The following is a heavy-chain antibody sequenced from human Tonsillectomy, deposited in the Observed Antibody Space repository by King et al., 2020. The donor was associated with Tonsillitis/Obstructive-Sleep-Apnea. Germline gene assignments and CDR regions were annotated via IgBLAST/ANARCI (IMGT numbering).Heavy chain of an antibody. D-gene: IGHD3-10*01. CDR1: VYTFTSFA. J-gene: IGHJ6*03. Sequence: QLVQSGAEVKKPGASVKVSCKASVYTFTSFAFSWVRQAPGQGLEWMGWISAYNGDTNYAPKLQGRVTMTTDTSTSTAYMELRSLRSDDTALYYCASHTSGGLGVGTYYYYMDVWGKGTTVTVSS. CDR3: ASHTSGGLGVGTYYYYMDV. CDR2: ISAYNGDT. V-gene: IGHV1-18*01.